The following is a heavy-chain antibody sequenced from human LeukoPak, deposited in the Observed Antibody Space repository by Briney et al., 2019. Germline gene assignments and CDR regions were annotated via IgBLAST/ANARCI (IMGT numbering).Heavy chain of an antibody. Sequence: SETLSLTCTVSGGSISSYYWSWIRQPPGKGLEWIGYIYYSGSTNYNPSLKSRVTISVDTSKNQFSLKLSSVTAADTAVYYCARAWVDTVTDALDIWGQGTMVTVSS. D-gene: IGHD4-17*01. CDR1: GGSISSYY. V-gene: IGHV4-59*01. CDR3: ARAWVDTVTDALDI. J-gene: IGHJ3*02. CDR2: IYYSGST.